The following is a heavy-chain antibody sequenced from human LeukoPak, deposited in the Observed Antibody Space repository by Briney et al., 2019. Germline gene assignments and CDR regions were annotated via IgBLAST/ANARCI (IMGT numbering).Heavy chain of an antibody. CDR3: ARGSTTVTTKDWFDP. J-gene: IGHJ5*02. CDR1: SPTFSSSW. Sequence: GRSQSPAWAPASPTFSSSWIRSARQVPGKGLVWVARINTYGTSTTYGDSVAGRFTISRDNAKNTLDLEMNSLRDDDTAVYYCARGSTTVTTKDWFDPWGQGTQVTVSS. D-gene: IGHD4-17*01. CDR2: INTYGTST. V-gene: IGHV3-74*03.